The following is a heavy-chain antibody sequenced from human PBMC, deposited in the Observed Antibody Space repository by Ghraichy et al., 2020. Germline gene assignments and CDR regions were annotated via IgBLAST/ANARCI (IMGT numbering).Heavy chain of an antibody. Sequence: ASVKVSCEASGYTFTSCSISWVRQAPGQGLEWMGWISPYNGNTMYAQRFQDRVTMTTDTSTSTAYMELRSLTSDDTAVYRCARVGVPAATDFDYWGQGTLVTVSS. CDR3: ARVGVPAATDFDY. D-gene: IGHD2-2*01. V-gene: IGHV1-18*01. J-gene: IGHJ4*02. CDR2: ISPYNGNT. CDR1: GYTFTSCS.